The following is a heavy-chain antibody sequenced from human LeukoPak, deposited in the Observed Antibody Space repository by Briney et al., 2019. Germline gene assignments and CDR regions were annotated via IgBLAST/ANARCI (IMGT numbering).Heavy chain of an antibody. CDR3: AKDTDPVYYYDSSGYYPNFDY. Sequence: PGGSLRLSCAASGFTFSTFAMIWVRQPPGKGLEWVSAISGSGGSTYYADSVKGRFTISRDNSKNTLYLQMNSLRAEDTAVYYCAKDTDPVYYYDSSGYYPNFDYWGQGTLVTVSS. CDR2: ISGSGGST. V-gene: IGHV3-23*01. D-gene: IGHD3-22*01. J-gene: IGHJ4*02. CDR1: GFTFSTFA.